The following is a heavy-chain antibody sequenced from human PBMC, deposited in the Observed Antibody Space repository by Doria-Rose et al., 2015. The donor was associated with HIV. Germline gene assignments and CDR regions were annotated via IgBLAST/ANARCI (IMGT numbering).Heavy chain of an antibody. CDR3: ARTANWNDGRVDS. Sequence: QVQLQESGPGVVKPSQTLSLTCTVSGGSIGSGSYYWSWIRQPAGKGLEWIGRTYIRGSTDYNPSLQSRVTISVDTSKNQFSLEVISVTAAATAVYYCARTANWNDGRVDSWGQGTSVIVSS. D-gene: IGHD1-20*01. V-gene: IGHV4-61*02. J-gene: IGHJ4*02. CDR2: TYIRGST. CDR1: GGSIGSGSYY.